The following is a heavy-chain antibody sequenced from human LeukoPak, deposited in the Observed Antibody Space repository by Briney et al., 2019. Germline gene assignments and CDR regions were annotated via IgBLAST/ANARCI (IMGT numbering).Heavy chain of an antibody. Sequence: SETLSLTCTVSGGSISSSSYYWGWIRQPPGKGLEWIGSIYYSGSTYYKPSLKSRVTISVDTSKNQFSLKLSSVTAADTVVFSCTRRHTISSSDFDYWGQGTLVTVSS. D-gene: IGHD3-9*01. CDR3: TRRHTISSSDFDY. CDR2: IYYSGST. V-gene: IGHV4-39*01. CDR1: GGSISSSSYY. J-gene: IGHJ4*02.